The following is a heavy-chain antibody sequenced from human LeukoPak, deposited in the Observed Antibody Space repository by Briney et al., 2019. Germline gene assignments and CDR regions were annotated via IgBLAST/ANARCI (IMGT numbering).Heavy chain of an antibody. V-gene: IGHV1-69*13. CDR3: ASVGRDGYNYYYYGMDV. CDR2: IIPIFGTA. Sequence: ASVKVSCKASGGTFSSYAISWVRQAPGQGLEWMGGIIPIFGTANYAQKFQGRVTITADESTSTAYKELSSLRSEDTAVYYCASVGRDGYNYYYYGMDVWGQGTTVTVSS. D-gene: IGHD5-24*01. CDR1: GGTFSSYA. J-gene: IGHJ6*02.